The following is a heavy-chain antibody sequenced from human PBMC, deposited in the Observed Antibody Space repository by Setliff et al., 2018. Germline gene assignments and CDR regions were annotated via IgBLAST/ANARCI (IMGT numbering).Heavy chain of an antibody. V-gene: IGHV4-59*08. J-gene: IGHJ4*02. CDR2: IYYSGST. Sequence: SETLSLTCAVYGGSFSTYYWSWIRQPPGKGLEWIGYIYYSGSTNYNPSLKSRVTIAVDTSKNQFSLKLSSVTAADTAVYYCARGGGYGSGGSFHNAPFDYWGQGMLVTVSS. CDR1: GGSFSTYY. D-gene: IGHD3-10*01. CDR3: ARGGGYGSGGSFHNAPFDY.